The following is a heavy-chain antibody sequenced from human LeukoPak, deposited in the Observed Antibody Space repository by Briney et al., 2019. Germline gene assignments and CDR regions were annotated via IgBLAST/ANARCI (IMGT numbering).Heavy chain of an antibody. CDR3: ARAPGGDRAFDI. CDR1: GGSISSSSYY. J-gene: IGHJ3*02. Sequence: SETLSLTCTVSGGSISSSSYYWGWIRQPPGKGLEWIGSIYYSGSTYYNPSLKSRVTISVDTSKNQFSLKLSSVTAADTAVYYCARAPGGDRAFDIWGQGTMVTVSS. V-gene: IGHV4-39*07. D-gene: IGHD3-10*01. CDR2: IYYSGST.